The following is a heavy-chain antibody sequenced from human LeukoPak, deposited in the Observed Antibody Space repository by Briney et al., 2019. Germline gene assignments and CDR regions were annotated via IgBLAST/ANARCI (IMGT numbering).Heavy chain of an antibody. CDR1: GYTFTGYY. J-gene: IGHJ4*02. CDR2: INPNSGGT. D-gene: IGHD5-12*01. V-gene: IGHV1-2*02. CDR3: ARDLDTVATILDY. Sequence: GASVKVSCKASGYTFTGYYMHWVRQAPGQGLEWMGWINPNSGGTNYAQKFQGRVTMTRDTSISTAYMELSRLRSDDTAVYYCARDLDTVATILDYWGQGTLVTVSS.